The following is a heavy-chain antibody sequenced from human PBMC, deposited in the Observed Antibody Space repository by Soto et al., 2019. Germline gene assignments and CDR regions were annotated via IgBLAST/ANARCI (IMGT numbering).Heavy chain of an antibody. J-gene: IGHJ4*02. Sequence: QVPLVESGGGVVQPGRSLRLSCAASGFTFSSYGMHWVRQAPGKGLEWVAVIWYDGSNKYYADSVKGRFTISRDNSKNTLYLQMNSLRAEDTAVYYCARDAEQWLVRRYFDYWGQGTLVTVSS. D-gene: IGHD6-19*01. CDR1: GFTFSSYG. CDR2: IWYDGSNK. CDR3: ARDAEQWLVRRYFDY. V-gene: IGHV3-33*01.